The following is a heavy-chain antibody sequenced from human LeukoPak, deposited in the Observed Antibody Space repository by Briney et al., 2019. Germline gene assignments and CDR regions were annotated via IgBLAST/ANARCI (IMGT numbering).Heavy chain of an antibody. J-gene: IGHJ4*02. Sequence: PSETLSLTCAVSGGSISSGGYSWSWIRQPPGKGLEWIGYNYHSGSTYYNPSLKSRVTISVDRSKNQFSLKLSSVAAADTAVYYCARLTYSSRPFDYWGQGTLVTVSS. CDR2: NYHSGST. D-gene: IGHD6-13*01. V-gene: IGHV4-30-2*01. CDR3: ARLTYSSRPFDY. CDR1: GGSISSGGYS.